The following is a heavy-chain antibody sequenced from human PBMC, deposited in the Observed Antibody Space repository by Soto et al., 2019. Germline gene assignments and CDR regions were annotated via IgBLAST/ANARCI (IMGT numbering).Heavy chain of an antibody. CDR1: GYTFTSYD. J-gene: IGHJ4*02. Sequence: ASVKVSCKASGYTFTSYDINWVRQATGQGLEWMGWMNPNSGNTGYAQKFQGRVTMTRNTSISTAYMELSSLRSEDTAVYYCARGVFYDYIWGSYRSPVGYWGQGTLVTVSS. D-gene: IGHD3-16*02. CDR3: ARGVFYDYIWGSYRSPVGY. V-gene: IGHV1-8*01. CDR2: MNPNSGNT.